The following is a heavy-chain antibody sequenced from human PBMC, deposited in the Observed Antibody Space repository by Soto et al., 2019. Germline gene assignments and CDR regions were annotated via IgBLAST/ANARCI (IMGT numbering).Heavy chain of an antibody. Sequence: SVKVSCEASGYTLTSYAMHWARQSPGQRLEWMGWINAGNGNTKYSQKFQGRVTITRDTSASTAYMELSSLRSEDTAVYYCARGIFDWLLYLDYWGQGTLVTVS. V-gene: IGHV1-3*01. CDR3: ARGIFDWLLYLDY. J-gene: IGHJ4*02. CDR1: GYTLTSYA. CDR2: INAGNGNT. D-gene: IGHD3-9*01.